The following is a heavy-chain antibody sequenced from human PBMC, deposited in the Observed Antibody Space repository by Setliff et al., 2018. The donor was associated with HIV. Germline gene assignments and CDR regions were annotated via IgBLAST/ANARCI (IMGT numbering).Heavy chain of an antibody. CDR2: IHPSGGST. V-gene: IGHV1-46*01. Sequence: ASVKVSCKASGYTFTSYYIHWVRQAPGQGLEWMGVIHPSGGSTSYAQSFQDRVTMTRDTSTSTVYMELSSLRSEDTAVYYCAREEGWQEYYFDYWGQGTLVTVSS. J-gene: IGHJ4*02. D-gene: IGHD2-15*01. CDR3: AREEGWQEYYFDY. CDR1: GYTFTSYY.